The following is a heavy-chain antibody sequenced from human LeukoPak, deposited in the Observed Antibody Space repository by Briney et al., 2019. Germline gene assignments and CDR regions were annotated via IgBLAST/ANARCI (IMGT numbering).Heavy chain of an antibody. D-gene: IGHD1-26*01. CDR3: AKDTPQWELRFGFDY. Sequence: GRSLRLSCAASGFTFSSYGMHWVRQAPGKGLEWVAVISYDGSNKYYADSVKGRFTISRDNSKNTLYLQMNSLRAEDTAVYYCAKDTPQWELRFGFDYWGQGTLVTVSS. CDR1: GFTFSSYG. CDR2: ISYDGSNK. V-gene: IGHV3-30*18. J-gene: IGHJ4*02.